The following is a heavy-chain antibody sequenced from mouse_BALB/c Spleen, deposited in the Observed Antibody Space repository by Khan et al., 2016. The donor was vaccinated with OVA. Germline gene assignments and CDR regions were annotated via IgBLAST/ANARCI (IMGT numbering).Heavy chain of an antibody. V-gene: IGHV1S81*02. D-gene: IGHD1-1*01. Sequence: QVQLQQSGAELVKAGASVKMSCKASGYTFTSYWMHWVKQRLGQGLEWFAETNPTNGRTYYNEKFKGKATLTVDKSSSTAYMLLSGLTFEDSAIYYSARIKKIVATYFDYWGQGTTLTVSA. CDR1: GYTFTSYW. CDR3: ARIKKIVATYFDY. J-gene: IGHJ2*01. CDR2: TNPTNGRT.